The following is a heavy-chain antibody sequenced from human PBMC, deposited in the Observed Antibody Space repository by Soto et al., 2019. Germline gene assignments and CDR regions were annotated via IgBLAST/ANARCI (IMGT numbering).Heavy chain of an antibody. J-gene: IGHJ4*02. CDR1: GYDFTNYG. V-gene: IGHV1-18*01. D-gene: IGHD3-9*01. CDR2: ISAYNGNI. CDR3: ASGHAILTGWKFNF. Sequence: QVRLVQSGAEVKKPGASVKVSCKTYGYDFTNYGINWVRQAPGQGLEWMGWISAYNGNIVYAQNFRGRATLTTDTSTGSAYMELRSLRSDDTAGYYFASGHAILTGWKFNFWGQGTLVTVSS.